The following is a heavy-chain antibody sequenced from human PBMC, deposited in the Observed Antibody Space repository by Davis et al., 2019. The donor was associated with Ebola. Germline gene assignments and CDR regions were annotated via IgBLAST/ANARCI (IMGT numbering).Heavy chain of an antibody. CDR3: ANDSSGISSQDGMDV. D-gene: IGHD3-16*01. CDR2: IRSRSSTI. J-gene: IGHJ6*02. Sequence: PGGLLRPPCPAPGSSFSSYNINSLRQALGKGLEWVAFIRSRSSTISYADSVKGRFIIPRDNADNSLYLQMNSLRDDDTALYYCANDSSGISSQDGMDVWGQGTTVTVSS. V-gene: IGHV3-48*02. CDR1: GSSFSSYN.